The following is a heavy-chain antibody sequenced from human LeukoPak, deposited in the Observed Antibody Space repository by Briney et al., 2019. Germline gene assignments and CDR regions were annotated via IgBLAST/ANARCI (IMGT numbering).Heavy chain of an antibody. V-gene: IGHV3-23*01. J-gene: IGHJ4*02. CDR3: AKRDIGVVPAANIDY. D-gene: IGHD2-2*01. CDR2: ISGSGGST. Sequence: GGSLRLSCAASGLTFSSYSMSWVRQAAGKGLGWVSAISGSGGSTYYADSVKGRFTISRDNPKNTLYLQMNSLRAEDTAVYYCAKRDIGVVPAANIDYWGQGTLVTVSS. CDR1: GLTFSSYS.